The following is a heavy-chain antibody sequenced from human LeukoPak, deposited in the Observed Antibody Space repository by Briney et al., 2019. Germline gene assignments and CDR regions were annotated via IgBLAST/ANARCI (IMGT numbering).Heavy chain of an antibody. J-gene: IGHJ3*02. Sequence: ASVKVSCKASGYTFTGYYIHWVRQAPGQGLEWMGRINPNSDGTNYAQKFQGRVTMTRDTSISTAYMDLSSLRSDDTAVYHCTREDDSSGYRPFDIWGQGTMVTVSS. CDR1: GYTFTGYY. CDR3: TREDDSSGYRPFDI. D-gene: IGHD3-22*01. V-gene: IGHV1-2*06. CDR2: INPNSDGT.